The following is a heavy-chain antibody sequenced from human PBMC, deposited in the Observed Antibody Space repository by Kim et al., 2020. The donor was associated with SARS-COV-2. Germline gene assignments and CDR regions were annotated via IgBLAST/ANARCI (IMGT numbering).Heavy chain of an antibody. D-gene: IGHD6-13*01. J-gene: IGHJ5*02. V-gene: IGHV2-5*02. Sequence: SGPTLVNPTQTLTLTCTFSGFSLSTSGVGVGWIRQPPGKALEWLALIYWDDDKRYSPSLKSRLTITKDTSKNQVVLTMTNMDPVDTATYYCAHRQSSSWPPTAWFDPWGQGTLVTVSS. CDR1: GFSLSTSGVG. CDR3: AHRQSSSWPPTAWFDP. CDR2: IYWDDDK.